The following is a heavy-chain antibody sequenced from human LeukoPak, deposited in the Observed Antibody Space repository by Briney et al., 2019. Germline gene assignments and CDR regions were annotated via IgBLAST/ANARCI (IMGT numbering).Heavy chain of an antibody. CDR1: GFTFSSYA. CDR2: IIPIFGTA. Sequence: GGSLRLSCAASGFTFSSYAISWVRQAPGQGLEWMGGIIPIFGTATYAQKFQGRVTITADESTSTAYMELSSLRSEDTAVYYCARERADYAFDYWGQGTLVTVSS. D-gene: IGHD4-17*01. J-gene: IGHJ4*02. CDR3: ARERADYAFDY. V-gene: IGHV1-69*01.